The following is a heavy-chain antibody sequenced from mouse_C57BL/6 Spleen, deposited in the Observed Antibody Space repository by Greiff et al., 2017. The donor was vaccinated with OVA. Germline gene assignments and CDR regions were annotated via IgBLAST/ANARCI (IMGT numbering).Heavy chain of an antibody. CDR2: ISSGSSTI. V-gene: IGHV5-17*01. Sequence: EVKLMDSGGGLVKPGGSLKLSCAASGFTFSDYGMHWVRQAPEKGLEWVAYISSGSSTIYYADTVKGRFTISRDNAKNTLFLQMTSLRSEDTAMYYCARHYYGRGYFDVWGTGTTVTVSS. D-gene: IGHD1-1*01. CDR3: ARHYYGRGYFDV. J-gene: IGHJ1*03. CDR1: GFTFSDYG.